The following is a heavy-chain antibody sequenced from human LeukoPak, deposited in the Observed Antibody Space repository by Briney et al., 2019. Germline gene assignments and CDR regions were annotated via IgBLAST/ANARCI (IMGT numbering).Heavy chain of an antibody. CDR3: ARQTGSGLFTLP. V-gene: IGHV4-39*01. CDR1: GVSINTSNSY. Sequence: SETLSLTCTVSGVSINTSNSYWGWIRQPPGKGLEWIGSMYYTGNTYYNASLKSRVTISIDTSKNQISLRLTSVTATDTAMYYCARQTGSGLFTLPGGQGTLVTVSS. D-gene: IGHD3/OR15-3a*01. J-gene: IGHJ4*02. CDR2: MYYTGNT.